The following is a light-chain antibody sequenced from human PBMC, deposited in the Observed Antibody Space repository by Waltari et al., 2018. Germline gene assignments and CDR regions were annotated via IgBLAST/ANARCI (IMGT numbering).Light chain of an antibody. CDR2: RNN. CDR3: AAWDDSLSGRF. V-gene: IGLV1-47*01. J-gene: IGLJ1*01. CDR1: SSNIGRSS. Sequence: QSVLTQPPSASGTPGQRVSMSCSGSSSNIGRSSVSWYQQVPGTAPKLLIYRNNQRPSGVPDRFSGSKYGTSASLAISGLRSEDEADYYCAAWDDSLSGRFFGSGTKVTVL.